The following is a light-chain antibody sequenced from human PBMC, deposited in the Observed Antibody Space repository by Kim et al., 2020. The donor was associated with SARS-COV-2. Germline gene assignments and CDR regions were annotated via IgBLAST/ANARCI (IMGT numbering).Light chain of an antibody. CDR2: DAS. V-gene: IGKV3-11*01. CDR1: QSVSSY. J-gene: IGKJ4*01. Sequence: EIVLTQSPATLSLSPGEKATLSCRASQSVSSYLAWYQQKPGQAPRLLIYDASNWATGIPARFSGSGSGTDFTLTISSLEPEDFAVYSCQQRSNWPLTFGGGTKVDIK. CDR3: QQRSNWPLT.